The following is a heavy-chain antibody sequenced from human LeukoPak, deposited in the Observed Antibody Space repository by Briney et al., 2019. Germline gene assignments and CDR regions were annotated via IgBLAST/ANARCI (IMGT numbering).Heavy chain of an antibody. Sequence: PGGSLRLSCAASGFTFSSYGMSWVRQAPGKGLEWVSAISGSGGSTYCADSVKGRFTISRDNSKNTLYLQMNSLRAEDTAVYYCAKDASGMIVVVITPDYWGQGTLVTVSS. CDR2: ISGSGGST. V-gene: IGHV3-23*01. J-gene: IGHJ4*02. CDR3: AKDASGMIVVVITPDY. D-gene: IGHD3-22*01. CDR1: GFTFSSYG.